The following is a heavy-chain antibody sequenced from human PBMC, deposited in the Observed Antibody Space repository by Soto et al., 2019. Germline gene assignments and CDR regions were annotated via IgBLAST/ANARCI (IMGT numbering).Heavy chain of an antibody. CDR2: ISSSGSTI. CDR1: GFTFSSYE. Sequence: PGGSLRLSCAASGFTFSSYEMNWVRQAPGKGLEWVSYISSSGSTIYYADSVKGRFTISRDNAKNSLYLQMNSLRAEDTAVYYCAIRDGNDFWTHPLHYGMDVWGQGTTVTVSS. V-gene: IGHV3-48*03. D-gene: IGHD3-3*01. CDR3: AIRDGNDFWTHPLHYGMDV. J-gene: IGHJ6*02.